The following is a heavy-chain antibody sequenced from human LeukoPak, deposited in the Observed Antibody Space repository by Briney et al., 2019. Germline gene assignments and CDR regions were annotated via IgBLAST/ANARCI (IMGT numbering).Heavy chain of an antibody. D-gene: IGHD2-15*01. CDR3: ARRPRYCSGGSCLSLFDY. J-gene: IGHJ4*02. Sequence: SETLSLTCAVYGGSFSGYYWSWIRQPPGKGLEWIGEINHSGSTNYNPSLKSRVTISVDTSKNQFSLKLSSVTAADTAVYCCARRPRYCSGGSCLSLFDYWGQGTLVTVSS. CDR1: GGSFSGYY. V-gene: IGHV4-34*01. CDR2: INHSGST.